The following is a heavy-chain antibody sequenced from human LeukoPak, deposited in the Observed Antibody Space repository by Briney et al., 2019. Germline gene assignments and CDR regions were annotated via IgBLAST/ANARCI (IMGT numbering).Heavy chain of an antibody. J-gene: IGHJ6*02. V-gene: IGHV3-72*01. CDR2: TRNKVKSYTT. CDR3: TRPQRLGGCYTMDV. D-gene: IGHD2-15*01. CDR1: GFTLSDHY. Sequence: GGSLRLSCAASGFTLSDHYMDWVRQAPGKGLEWVGRTRNKVKSYTTEYAASVKGRFTISRDHSENSVYLQMNSLKTEDTAVYYCTRPQRLGGCYTMDVWGQGTTVTVS.